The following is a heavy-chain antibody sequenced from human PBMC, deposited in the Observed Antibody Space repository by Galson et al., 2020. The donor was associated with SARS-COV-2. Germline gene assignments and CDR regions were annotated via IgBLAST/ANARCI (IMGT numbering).Heavy chain of an antibody. D-gene: IGHD1-26*01. CDR3: APHYYGTLSDY. V-gene: IGHV3-11*01. CDR2: ISSSGSTI. Sequence: SLKISCAASRFTFSDYYMNWIRQAPGKGLEWVSYISSSGSTIYYADPVKGRFTISRDNAKNSLYLQMNSLRAEDTAVYYCAPHYYGTLSDYWGQGTLVTVSS. CDR1: RFTFSDYY. J-gene: IGHJ4*02.